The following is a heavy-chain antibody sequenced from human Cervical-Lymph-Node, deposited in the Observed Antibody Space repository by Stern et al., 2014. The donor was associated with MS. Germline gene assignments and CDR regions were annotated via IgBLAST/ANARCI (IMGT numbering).Heavy chain of an antibody. J-gene: IGHJ6*02. CDR1: GYTFTGNY. Sequence: VQLVESGAEVKKPGASVKVSCKASGYTFTGNYMHWVRQAPGQGLEWMGRINPNSGGTKYSQKLQGRVSMARDTSISTAYMELSRLRSDDTAVYYCARGTYFDYSYYGMDVWGQGTTVTVSS. CDR3: ARGTYFDYSYYGMDV. D-gene: IGHD3-9*01. CDR2: INPNSGGT. V-gene: IGHV1-2*06.